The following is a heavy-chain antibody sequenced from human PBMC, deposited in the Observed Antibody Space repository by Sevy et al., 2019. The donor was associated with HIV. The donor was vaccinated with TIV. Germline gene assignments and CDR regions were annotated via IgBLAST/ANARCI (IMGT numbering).Heavy chain of an antibody. D-gene: IGHD2-21*01. Sequence: GGSLRLSCVASGFTFSSHFMTWVRQAPGKGLEWVANLDEDGNEIKYVDSVKGRFTISRDNAKNSVYLQMDGLRAEDTAVYYCARHCVARVCQFRYFDIWGRGTTVTVSS. CDR2: LDEDGNEI. CDR3: ARHCVARVCQFRYFDI. CDR1: GFTFSSHF. V-gene: IGHV3-7*01. J-gene: IGHJ2*01.